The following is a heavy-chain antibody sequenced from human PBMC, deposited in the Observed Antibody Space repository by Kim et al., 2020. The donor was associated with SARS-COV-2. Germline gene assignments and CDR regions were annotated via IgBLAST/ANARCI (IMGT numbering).Heavy chain of an antibody. D-gene: IGHD2-2*01. CDR3: ARGTVVVPAAAREYYNYYGMDV. Sequence: SETLSLTCAVYGGSFSGYYWSWIRQPPGKGLEWIGEINHSGSTNYNPSLKSRVTISVDTSKNQFSLKLSSVTAADTAVYYCARGTVVVPAAAREYYNYYGMDVWGQGTTVTVSS. CDR2: INHSGST. J-gene: IGHJ6*02. V-gene: IGHV4-34*01. CDR1: GGSFSGYY.